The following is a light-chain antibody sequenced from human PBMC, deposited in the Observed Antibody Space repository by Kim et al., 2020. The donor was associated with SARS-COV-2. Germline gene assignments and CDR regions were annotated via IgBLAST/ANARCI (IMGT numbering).Light chain of an antibody. Sequence: DIQMTQSPSSLSASVGDRFTITCRASQIMSTYLNWYQLKPGKAPKLLIYAASNLQSGVPSRFSGSGSGTEFALTISSLQPEDFATYYCQQSYSSPYTFGQGTKMEI. V-gene: IGKV1-39*01. CDR3: QQSYSSPYT. CDR2: AAS. J-gene: IGKJ2*01. CDR1: QIMSTY.